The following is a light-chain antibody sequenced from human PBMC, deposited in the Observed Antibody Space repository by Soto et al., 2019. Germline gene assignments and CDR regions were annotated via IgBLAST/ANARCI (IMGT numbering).Light chain of an antibody. Sequence: EIVLTQSPGTLSLSPGERVTLSCRASQSVDYLVWIQQKPGQAPRLLIYGASTRATGIPDRFSGSGSGTDFTLTISRLEPEDFAMYYCHQYGVSPWTLGQGTRVEIK. V-gene: IGKV3-20*01. CDR1: QSVDY. CDR3: HQYGVSPWT. J-gene: IGKJ1*01. CDR2: GAS.